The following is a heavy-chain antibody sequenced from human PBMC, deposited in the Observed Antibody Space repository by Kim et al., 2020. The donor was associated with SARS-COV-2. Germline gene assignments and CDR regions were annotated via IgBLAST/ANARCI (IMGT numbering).Heavy chain of an antibody. J-gene: IGHJ5*02. D-gene: IGHD6-13*01. V-gene: IGHV4-31*03. Sequence: SETLSLTCTVSGGSISSGGYYWSWIRQHPGKGLEWIGYIYYSGSTYYNPSLKSRVTISVDTSKNQFSLKLSSVTAADTAVYYCARVGIAAAGRDTEGQHRNWIDPWGQGTLVTVSS. CDR1: GGSISSGGYY. CDR2: IYYSGST. CDR3: ARVGIAAAGRDTEGQHRNWIDP.